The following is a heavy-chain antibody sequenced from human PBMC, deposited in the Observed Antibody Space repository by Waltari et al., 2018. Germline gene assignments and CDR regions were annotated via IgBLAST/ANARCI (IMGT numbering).Heavy chain of an antibody. CDR1: GGSISSGDYY. CDR2: IYYRGST. D-gene: IGHD3-10*01. V-gene: IGHV4-30-4*08. Sequence: QVQLQESGPGLVKPSQTLSLTCTVSGGSISSGDYYWSGIRQPPGKGLEGIGYIYYRGSTYYHPALESRVTISVDTSKNPFSLKLSSVTAADTAVYYCARARGPETKDDAFDIWGPGTMVTVSS. J-gene: IGHJ3*02. CDR3: ARARGPETKDDAFDI.